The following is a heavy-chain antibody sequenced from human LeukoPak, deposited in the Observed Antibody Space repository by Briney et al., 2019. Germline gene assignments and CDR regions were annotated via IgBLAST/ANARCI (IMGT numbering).Heavy chain of an antibody. CDR3: ARRNDFWSGYLTWYGMDV. V-gene: IGHV4-59*08. Sequence: SETLSLTRTVSGGSISSYYWSWIRQPPGKGLEWIGYIYYSGSTNYNPSLKSRVTISVDTSKNQFSLKLSSVTAADTAVYYCARRNDFWSGYLTWYGMDVWGQGTTVTVSS. J-gene: IGHJ6*02. D-gene: IGHD3-3*01. CDR1: GGSISSYY. CDR2: IYYSGST.